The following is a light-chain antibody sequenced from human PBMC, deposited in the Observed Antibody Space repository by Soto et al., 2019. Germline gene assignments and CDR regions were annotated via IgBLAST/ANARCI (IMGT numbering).Light chain of an antibody. V-gene: IGKV1-33*01. CDR3: QQYENLPT. Sequence: DLQMTQSPSSLSASVGDRVTIXXQASQNINNYLHWYQQKPGRAPKLRIYDASNLEAGVPSRFRGSGSGTDFTFTISRLQPEDIATYYCQQYENLPTFGQGTRLEIK. CDR2: DAS. J-gene: IGKJ5*01. CDR1: QNINNY.